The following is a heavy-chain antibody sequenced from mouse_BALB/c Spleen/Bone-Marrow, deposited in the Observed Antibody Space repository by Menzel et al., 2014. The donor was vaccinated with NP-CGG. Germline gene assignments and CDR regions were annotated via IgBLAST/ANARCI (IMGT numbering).Heavy chain of an antibody. CDR3: SRGVLAYFDY. CDR1: GYAFTNYN. V-gene: IGHV1S135*01. D-gene: IGHD2-14*01. J-gene: IGHJ2*01. CDR2: IDPYSGGT. Sequence: EVQLQQSGPELVKPGASVKVSCKASGYAFTNYNMNWVKQSHGKSLERIGFIDPYSGGTNYNQKFRGKATLTVDKSSSTAYMHLNSLTSEDSAVYYCSRGVLAYFDYWGQGTPLTVSS.